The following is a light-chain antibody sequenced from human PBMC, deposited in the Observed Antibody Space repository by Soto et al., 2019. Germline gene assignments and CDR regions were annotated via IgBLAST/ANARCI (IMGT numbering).Light chain of an antibody. CDR2: EGS. J-gene: IGLJ2*01. CDR1: SSDVGSYNL. CDR3: CSYGGSSTFDVV. Sequence: QSALTQPASVSGSPGQSITISCTGTSSDVGSYNLVSWYQQHPGKAPKLMIYEGSKRPSGVSNRFSGSKSGNTASLTISGLQAEDEVDYYCCSYGGSSTFDVVFGGGTKVTVL. V-gene: IGLV2-23*03.